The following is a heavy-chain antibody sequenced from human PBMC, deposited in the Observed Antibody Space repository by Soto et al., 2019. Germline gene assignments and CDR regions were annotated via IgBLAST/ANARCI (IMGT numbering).Heavy chain of an antibody. CDR2: IVVGSGNT. CDR3: AADPSCGVDCYLDX. J-gene: IGHJ4*02. D-gene: IGHD2-21*02. CDR1: GFTFFTSA. Sequence: SVKVSCKASGFTFFTSAVQWVRQARGKSIEWIGWIVVGSGNTNYAQKFPASVTITRDMSTKTAYMELSSLRSEDTAVYYCAADPSCGVDCYLDXWGQGTRVTVYX. V-gene: IGHV1-58*01.